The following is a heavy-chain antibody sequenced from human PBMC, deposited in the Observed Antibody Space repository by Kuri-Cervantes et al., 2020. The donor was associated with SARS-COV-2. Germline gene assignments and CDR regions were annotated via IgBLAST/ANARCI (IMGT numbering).Heavy chain of an antibody. Sequence: ASVKVSCKASGYAFTSYGISWVRQAPGQGLEWMGWIITYSGHTNYAQKFQGRVTMTRDTSTSTAYMELRSLRSDDTAVYYCARDYCGGDRYSGTEAMLDFWGQGALVTVSS. J-gene: IGHJ4*02. D-gene: IGHD2-21*02. CDR3: ARDYCGGDRYSGTEAMLDF. CDR1: GYAFTSYG. V-gene: IGHV1-18*04. CDR2: IITYSGHT.